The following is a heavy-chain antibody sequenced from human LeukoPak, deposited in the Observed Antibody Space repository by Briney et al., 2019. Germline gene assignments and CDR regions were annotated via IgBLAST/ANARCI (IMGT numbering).Heavy chain of an antibody. CDR3: ARHEGIVGATDDAFDI. CDR1: GGSISNYY. D-gene: IGHD1-26*01. CDR2: IYYSGST. V-gene: IGHV4-59*01. Sequence: SETLSLTCTVSGGSISNYYWSWIRQPPGKGLEWIGYIYYSGSTNYNPSLKSRVTISVDTSKSQFSLKLSSVTAADTAVYYCARHEGIVGATDDAFDIWGQGTMVTVSS. J-gene: IGHJ3*02.